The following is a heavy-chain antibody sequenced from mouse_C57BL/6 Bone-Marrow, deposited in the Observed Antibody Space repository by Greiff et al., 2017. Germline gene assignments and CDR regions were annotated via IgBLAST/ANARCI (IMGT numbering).Heavy chain of an antibody. CDR1: GYTFTDYN. V-gene: IGHV1-22*01. D-gene: IGHD2-3*01. J-gene: IGHJ2*01. CDR3: ARERWLLLDY. CDR2: INPNNGGT. Sequence: VQLKQSGPELVKPGASVKMSCKASGYTFTDYNMHWVKQSHGKSLEWIGYINPNNGGTSYNQKFKGKATLTVNKSSSTAYMELRSLTSEDSAVYYCARERWLLLDYWGQGTTLTVSS.